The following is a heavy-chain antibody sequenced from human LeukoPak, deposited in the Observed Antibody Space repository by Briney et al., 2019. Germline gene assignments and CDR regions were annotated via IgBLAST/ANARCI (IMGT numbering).Heavy chain of an antibody. CDR3: AKDGAWLRFDD. D-gene: IGHD5-12*01. J-gene: IGHJ4*02. V-gene: IGHV3-23*01. CDR2: FSGSGGST. CDR1: GFTFSSYA. Sequence: GGSLRLSCAASGFTFSSYAMSWVRQAPGKGLECISGFSGSGGSTYYADPVKGRFTISRDNSKNTLYLQMNSLRAEDTAVYYCAKDGAWLRFDDWGQGILVTVSS.